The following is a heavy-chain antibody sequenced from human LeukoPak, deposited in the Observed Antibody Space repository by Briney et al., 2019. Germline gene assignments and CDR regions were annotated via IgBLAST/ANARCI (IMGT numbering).Heavy chain of an antibody. CDR3: AGQIDSSSPNLINWFDP. J-gene: IGHJ5*02. CDR1: GGSISSGGYY. V-gene: IGHV4-31*03. Sequence: SETLSLTCTVSGGSISSGGYYWSWIRQHPGKGLEWIGYIYYSGSTYYNPSLKSRVTISVDTSKNQFSLKLSSVTAADTAVYYCAGQIDSSSPNLINWFDPWGQGTLVTVSS. CDR2: IYYSGST. D-gene: IGHD6-13*01.